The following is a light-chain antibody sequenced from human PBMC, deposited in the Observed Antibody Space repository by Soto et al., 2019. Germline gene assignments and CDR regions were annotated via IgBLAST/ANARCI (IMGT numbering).Light chain of an antibody. CDR1: QSVSSN. Sequence: EIVMTQSPATLSVSPGEGATLSCRASQSVSSNLAWYQQKPGQAPRLLIYGASGRATGVPDRISGSGSGTVFTLTIERVEAEDFAVYHCQQYATSPLTFGGGTTLEIK. CDR3: QQYATSPLT. CDR2: GAS. J-gene: IGKJ4*01. V-gene: IGKV3D-15*01.